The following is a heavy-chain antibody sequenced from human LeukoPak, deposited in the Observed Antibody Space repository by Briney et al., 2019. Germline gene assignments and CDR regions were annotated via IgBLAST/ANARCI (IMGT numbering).Heavy chain of an antibody. V-gene: IGHV3-48*03. CDR2: ISTTGSTI. Sequence: PGGSLRLSCAASGLTFSRYEMTWVRQAPGKGLESVSYISTTGSTIYYADSVKGRFTISRDNAKNSLYLQMTSLRAEDTAVYYCARDQVTALNGGGAFDIWGQGTMVTVSS. CDR1: GLTFSRYE. J-gene: IGHJ3*02. CDR3: ARDQVTALNGGGAFDI. D-gene: IGHD7-27*01.